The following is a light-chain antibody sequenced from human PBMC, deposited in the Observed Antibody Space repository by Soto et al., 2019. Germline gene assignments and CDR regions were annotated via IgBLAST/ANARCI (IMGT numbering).Light chain of an antibody. CDR2: DTN. CDR3: SLSYSGVRV. Sequence: QAVVTQEPSLTVSPGGTVTLTCASSTGAVATGHYPYWFQQKPGQAPRTLIYDTNNRHSWTPGRFSGSLLGGKAAQTLSAALPEDEADYHCSLSYSGVRVFGGGTKLTVL. J-gene: IGLJ2*01. V-gene: IGLV7-46*01. CDR1: TGAVATGHY.